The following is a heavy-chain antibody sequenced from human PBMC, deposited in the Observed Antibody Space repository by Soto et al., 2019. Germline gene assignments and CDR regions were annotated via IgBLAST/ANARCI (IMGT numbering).Heavy chain of an antibody. Sequence: ASVKVSCKASGYTFTGYYMHWVRQAPGQGLEWMGWINPNSGGTNYAQKFQGRVTMTRYTSISTAYMELSRLRSDDTAVYYCARVPVYFDWLLPEYYFDYWGQGTLVTVSS. CDR2: INPNSGGT. D-gene: IGHD3-9*01. CDR1: GYTFTGYY. CDR3: ARVPVYFDWLLPEYYFDY. V-gene: IGHV1-2*02. J-gene: IGHJ4*02.